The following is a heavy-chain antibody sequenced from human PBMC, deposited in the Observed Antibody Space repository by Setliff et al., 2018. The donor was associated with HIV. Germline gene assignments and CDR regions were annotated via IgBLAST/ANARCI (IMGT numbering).Heavy chain of an antibody. CDR1: GYIFTSYG. V-gene: IGHV1-18*01. CDR3: ARDPSSGIYYDSSGQYFQN. D-gene: IGHD3-22*01. Sequence: WASVQVSCKASGYIFTSYGISWVRQAPGQGLEWMGWISAYNGNTNYAQKFQGRFSMTIDTSKSTAYMGLRSLRPDDTAVYFCARDPSSGIYYDSSGQYFQNWGQGTLVTVSS. CDR2: ISAYNGNT. J-gene: IGHJ1*01.